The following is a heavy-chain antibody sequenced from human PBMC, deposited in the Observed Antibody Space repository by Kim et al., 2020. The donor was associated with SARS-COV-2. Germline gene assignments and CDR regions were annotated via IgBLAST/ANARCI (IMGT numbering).Heavy chain of an antibody. D-gene: IGHD6-19*01. CDR1: GYTLTELS. CDR2: FDPEAGET. CDR3: ATAPGIAVAGWFDP. V-gene: IGHV1-24*01. J-gene: IGHJ5*02. Sequence: ASVKVSCKVSGYTLTELSMHWVRQAPGKGLEWMGGFDPEAGETIYAQKFQGRVTMTEDTSTDTAYMELSSLRSEDTAVYYCATAPGIAVAGWFDPWGQGTLVTVSS.